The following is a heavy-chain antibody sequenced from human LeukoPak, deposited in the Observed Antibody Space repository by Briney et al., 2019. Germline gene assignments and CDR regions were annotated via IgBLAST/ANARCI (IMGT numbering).Heavy chain of an antibody. J-gene: IGHJ4*02. D-gene: IGHD6-19*01. V-gene: IGHV1-18*01. CDR2: ISAYNGNT. Sequence: GASVKVSCKASGYTFTSYGISWVRQAPGQGLEWMGWISAYNGNTNYAQKLQGRVTMTTDTSTSTAYMELRSLRSDDTAVYYCARDIKDVGGWYGGDYWGQRTLVTVSS. CDR1: GYTFTSYG. CDR3: ARDIKDVGGWYGGDY.